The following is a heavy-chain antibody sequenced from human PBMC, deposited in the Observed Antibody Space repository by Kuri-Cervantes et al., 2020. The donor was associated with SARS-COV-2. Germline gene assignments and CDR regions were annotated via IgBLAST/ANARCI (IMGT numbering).Heavy chain of an antibody. D-gene: IGHD6-6*01. Sequence: SQTLSLTCAVYGGSFSGYYWSWIRQPPGKGLEWIGEINHSGSTNYNPPLKSRVTISVDTSKNQFSLKLSSVTAADTAVYYCASLQRGSSKYYYYYYMDVWGKGTTVTVSS. CDR2: INHSGST. V-gene: IGHV4-34*01. CDR3: ASLQRGSSKYYYYYYMDV. CDR1: GGSFSGYY. J-gene: IGHJ6*03.